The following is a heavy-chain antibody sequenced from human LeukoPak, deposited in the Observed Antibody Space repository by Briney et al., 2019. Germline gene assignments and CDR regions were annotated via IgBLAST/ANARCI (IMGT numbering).Heavy chain of an antibody. CDR3: AREIVVVVAAGDAFDI. D-gene: IGHD2-15*01. CDR1: GHTFTGYY. J-gene: IGHJ3*02. V-gene: IGHV1-2*02. Sequence: GASVKVSCKASGHTFTGYYMHWVRQAPGQGLEWMGWINPNSGGTNYAQKFQGRVTMTRDTSISTAYMELSRLRSDDTAVYYCAREIVVVVAAGDAFDIWGQGTMVTVSS. CDR2: INPNSGGT.